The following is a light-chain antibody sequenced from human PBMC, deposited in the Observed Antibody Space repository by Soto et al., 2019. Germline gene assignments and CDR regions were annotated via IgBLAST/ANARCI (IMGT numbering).Light chain of an antibody. J-gene: IGKJ4*02. CDR3: QRYNSYSREW. CDR1: HSISSW. V-gene: IGKV1-5*03. Sequence: DIQMTQPPSTLSSSVGDRVTITCRASHSISSWLAWYQQKPGKAPKLLIYTESSLKSGVPSRFSGSGSGTTFALTLSSLQPDDFACCCCQRYNSYSREWFGGGTKVEIK. CDR2: TES.